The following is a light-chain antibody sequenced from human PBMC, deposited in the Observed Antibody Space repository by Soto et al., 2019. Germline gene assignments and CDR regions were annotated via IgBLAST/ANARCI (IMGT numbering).Light chain of an antibody. CDR3: QQYGSSSYT. J-gene: IGKJ2*01. V-gene: IGKV3-20*01. CDR2: GAS. Sequence: EIVLTQSPGTLSLSPGERATLSCRASQSVSSNYLAWYQQKPGQAPRLVIYGASSRATGIPDRFSGSGSGTDFNLTINRLEPEDFAVYYCQQYGSSSYTFGQGTKLEIK. CDR1: QSVSSNY.